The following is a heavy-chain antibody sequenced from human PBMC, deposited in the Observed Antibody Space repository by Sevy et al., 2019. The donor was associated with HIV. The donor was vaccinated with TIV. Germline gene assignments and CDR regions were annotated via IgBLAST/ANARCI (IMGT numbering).Heavy chain of an antibody. Sequence: GGSLRLSCIASGFTFSSYSMNWVRQAPGKGLEWVSFISSSPTVIYYADSVKGRFTPSRDNAENSVYLQMNSLRDEDTAVYYCVRGPGYYFDHWGQGTLFTVSS. V-gene: IGHV3-48*02. J-gene: IGHJ4*02. CDR1: GFTFSSYS. CDR3: VRGPGYYFDH. CDR2: ISSSPTVI. D-gene: IGHD5-12*01.